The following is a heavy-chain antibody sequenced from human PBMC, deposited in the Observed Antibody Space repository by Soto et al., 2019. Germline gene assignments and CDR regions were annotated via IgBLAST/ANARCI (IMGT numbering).Heavy chain of an antibody. Sequence: QVQLVQSGAEVKKPGASVKVSCKASGYTFISYDINWVRQATGQGFEWMGWMNPNTGDTGYAQKFQGRVTMTRNTSINTANLELSSLRSDDTAVYFCARGDGYIFDYWGQGTLVTVSS. D-gene: IGHD5-12*01. CDR3: ARGDGYIFDY. V-gene: IGHV1-8*01. J-gene: IGHJ4*02. CDR2: MNPNTGDT. CDR1: GYTFISYD.